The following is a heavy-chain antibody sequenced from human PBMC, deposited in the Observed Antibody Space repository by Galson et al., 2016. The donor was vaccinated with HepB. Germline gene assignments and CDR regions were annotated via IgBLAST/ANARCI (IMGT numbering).Heavy chain of an antibody. CDR1: GYTFTSYA. Sequence: SVKVSCKASGYTFTSYAMHWVRQAPGQRLEWMGWINAGNGNTKYSQKFQGRVTITRDTSASTAYMELSSLRSEDMAVYYCARRGIAVAGFDYWGQGTLVTVSS. CDR3: ARRGIAVAGFDY. D-gene: IGHD6-19*01. V-gene: IGHV1-3*01. J-gene: IGHJ4*02. CDR2: INAGNGNT.